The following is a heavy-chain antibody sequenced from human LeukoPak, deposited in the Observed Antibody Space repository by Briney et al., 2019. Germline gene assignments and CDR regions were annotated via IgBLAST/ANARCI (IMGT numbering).Heavy chain of an antibody. D-gene: IGHD4-11*01. CDR3: ARAPLDYSNLSPLGDHYYYGMDV. J-gene: IGHJ6*02. V-gene: IGHV1-8*01. Sequence: ASVKVSCKASGYTFTSYDINWVRQATGQGLEWMGWMNPNSGNTGYAQKFQGRVTMTRNTSISTAYMELSSLRSEDTAVYYCARAPLDYSNLSPLGDHYYYGMDVWGQGTTATVSS. CDR2: MNPNSGNT. CDR1: GYTFTSYD.